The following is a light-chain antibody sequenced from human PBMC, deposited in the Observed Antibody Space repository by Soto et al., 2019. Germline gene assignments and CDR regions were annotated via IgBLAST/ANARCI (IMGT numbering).Light chain of an antibody. J-gene: IGKJ1*01. CDR2: AAS. CDR3: QQSYSTPRT. Sequence: DIQMTQSPSSLSASVGDRVTITCRASQSISSYLNWYQQKPGKSPKLLISAASSVHSGVPSRFSGSGSGTDFTLTISSLQPEDFATYYCQQSYSTPRTFGQGTKVEIK. V-gene: IGKV1-39*01. CDR1: QSISSY.